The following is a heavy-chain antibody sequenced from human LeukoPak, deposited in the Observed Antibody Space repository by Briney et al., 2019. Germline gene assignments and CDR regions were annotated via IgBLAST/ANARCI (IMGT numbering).Heavy chain of an antibody. J-gene: IGHJ3*02. V-gene: IGHV1-46*01. Sequence: ASVKVSCKASGYTFTSYYMHWVRQAPGQGLEWMGIINPSGGSTSYAQKFQGRVTMTRDMSTSTVYMELSSLRSEDTAVYYCAREYSYGSGGDAFDIWGQGTMVTVSS. CDR2: INPSGGST. CDR1: GYTFTSYY. CDR3: AREYSYGSGGDAFDI. D-gene: IGHD5-18*01.